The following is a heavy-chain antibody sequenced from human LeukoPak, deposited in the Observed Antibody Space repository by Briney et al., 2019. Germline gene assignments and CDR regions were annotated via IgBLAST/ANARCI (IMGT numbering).Heavy chain of an antibody. CDR3: AKDHGGSFDY. V-gene: IGHV3-30*02. CDR1: GFTFSGYG. Sequence: GRTLRLSCAASGFTFSGYGMHWVRQAPGKGLEWVAFIHYDGSNKYYADSVKGRFTISRDNSKNTLYLQTNSLGAEDTAVYYCAKDHGGSFDYWGQGTLVTVSS. D-gene: IGHD4-23*01. CDR2: IHYDGSNK. J-gene: IGHJ4*02.